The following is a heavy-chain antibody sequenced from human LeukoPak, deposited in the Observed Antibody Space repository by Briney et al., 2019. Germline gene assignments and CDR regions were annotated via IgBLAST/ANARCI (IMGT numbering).Heavy chain of an antibody. J-gene: IGHJ4*02. CDR3: ARETYYYGSGSYDFDY. CDR1: GYTFSGYG. Sequence: ASVKVSCKASGYTFSGYGFSWVRQAPGQGLEWMGWISAYNGNTNYAQKLQGRVTMTTDTSTSTAYMELRSLRSDDTAVYYCARETYYYGSGSYDFDYWGQGTLVTVSS. V-gene: IGHV1-18*01. CDR2: ISAYNGNT. D-gene: IGHD3-10*01.